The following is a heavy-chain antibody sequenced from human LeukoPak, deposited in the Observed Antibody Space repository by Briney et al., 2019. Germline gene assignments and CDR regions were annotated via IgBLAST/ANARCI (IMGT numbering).Heavy chain of an antibody. J-gene: IGHJ4*02. D-gene: IGHD6-13*01. Sequence: SETLSLTCAVYGGSFSGYYWSWIRQPPGKGLEWIGEINHSGSTNYNPSLESRVTISVDTSKNPFSLKLSSVTAADTAVYYCARGWQQLGYFDYWGQGTLVTVSS. V-gene: IGHV4-34*01. CDR2: INHSGST. CDR3: ARGWQQLGYFDY. CDR1: GGSFSGYY.